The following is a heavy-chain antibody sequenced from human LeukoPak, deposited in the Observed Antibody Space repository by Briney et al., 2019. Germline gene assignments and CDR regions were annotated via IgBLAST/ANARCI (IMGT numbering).Heavy chain of an antibody. J-gene: IGHJ6*03. Sequence: PGGSLRLSCAASGFTFSSYGMHWVRQAPGKGLEYVSAISSNGGSTYYANSVKGRFTISRDNSKNTLYLQMGSLRAEDMAVYYCARGRLRASPYYMDVWGKGTTVTVSS. CDR1: GFTFSSYG. CDR3: ARGRLRASPYYMDV. V-gene: IGHV3-64*01. CDR2: ISSNGGST.